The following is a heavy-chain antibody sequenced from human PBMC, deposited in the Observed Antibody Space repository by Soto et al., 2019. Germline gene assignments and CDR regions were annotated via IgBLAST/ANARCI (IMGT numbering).Heavy chain of an antibody. V-gene: IGHV3-48*02. D-gene: IGHD3-22*01. CDR3: ARDAFDYDTTGYHSDY. CDR2: ISSSGSTT. J-gene: IGHJ4*02. Sequence: EVQLVESGGGLVQPGGSLRLSCGASGFTFSNFHMNWVRQAPGKGLEWVSYISSSGSTTYYADSVKGRFTISRDNARTSLFLQMSSLRDEDTAVYYCARDAFDYDTTGYHSDYWGQGTLVTVSS. CDR1: GFTFSNFH.